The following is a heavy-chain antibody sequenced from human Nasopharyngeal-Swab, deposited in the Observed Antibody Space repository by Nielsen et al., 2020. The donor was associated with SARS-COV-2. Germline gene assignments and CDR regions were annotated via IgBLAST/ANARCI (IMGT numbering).Heavy chain of an antibody. V-gene: IGHV3-11*04. CDR1: GFTFSDYY. J-gene: IGHJ6*02. Sequence: GESLKISCAASGFTFSDYYMSWIRQAPGKGLEWVSYISSSGSTIYYADSVKGRFTISRDNAKNSLYLQMNSLRAEDTAVYYCARGVGEQLGLDDYYYGMDVWGQGTTVTVSS. CDR3: ARGVGEQLGLDDYYYGMDV. CDR2: ISSSGSTI. D-gene: IGHD6-13*01.